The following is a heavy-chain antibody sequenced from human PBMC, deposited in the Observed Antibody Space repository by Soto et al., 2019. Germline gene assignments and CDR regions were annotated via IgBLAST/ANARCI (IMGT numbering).Heavy chain of an antibody. V-gene: IGHV3-33*01. CDR1: GFTFSTYG. CDR3: TRDGYSRSFSVDYALAX. Sequence: GGSLRLSCAASGFTFSTYGMHWVRQAPGKGLEGVAFIWFDGSNKYYADSVKGRFTISRDNSKNTLFLQMNSLKAEDTAVYYCTRDGYSRSFSVDYALAXWGQGTTVTVSS. CDR2: IWFDGSNK. D-gene: IGHD6-6*01. J-gene: IGHJ6*02.